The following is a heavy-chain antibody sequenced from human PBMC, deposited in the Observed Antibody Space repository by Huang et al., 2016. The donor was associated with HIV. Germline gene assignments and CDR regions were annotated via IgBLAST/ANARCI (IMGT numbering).Heavy chain of an antibody. J-gene: IGHJ6*02. Sequence: QVRLEQWGEGSLKPSETLSLTCAVYGASFSSYFWSWVRQSPDKRLQWIGESKPGGPSNYKPSVKGRVVRSVDTTKNQLSLTPRAMSAAYAAIYYCARLSTPSYYDTWSISPVEEDFFYFNLDLWGRGTPVTVS. CDR1: GASFSSYF. V-gene: IGHV4-34*02. CDR3: ARLSTPSYYDTWSISPVEEDFFYFNLDL. CDR2: SKPGGPS. D-gene: IGHD3-16*01.